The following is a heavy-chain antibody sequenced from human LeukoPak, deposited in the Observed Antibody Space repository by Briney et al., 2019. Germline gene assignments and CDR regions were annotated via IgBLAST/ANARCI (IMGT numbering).Heavy chain of an antibody. CDR3: AKNLNVVVGATSGY. Sequence: GGSLRLSCAASGFTFNSYAMSWVRQAPGMGLEWVSAISGSGGSTYYADSVKGRFTISRDNSKNTLYLQMNSLRAEDTAVYYCAKNLNVVVGATSGYWGQGTLVTVSS. D-gene: IGHD1-26*01. V-gene: IGHV3-23*01. J-gene: IGHJ4*02. CDR1: GFTFNSYA. CDR2: ISGSGGST.